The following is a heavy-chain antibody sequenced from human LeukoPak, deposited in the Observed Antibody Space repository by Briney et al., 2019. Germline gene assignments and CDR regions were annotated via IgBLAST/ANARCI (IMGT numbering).Heavy chain of an antibody. CDR1: GFTLRSYD. J-gene: IGHJ4*02. V-gene: IGHV3-23*01. D-gene: IGHD5-12*01. CDR2: TSGSGGNT. Sequence: PGGSLRLSCAASGFTLRSYDMIWLRQAPGKGLEGVAATSGSGGNTYYADSVKGRFTISRDNSKNTLYLQMNSLRAEDTAVYYCAKEYSGYDFDYWGQGTLVTVSS. CDR3: AKEYSGYDFDY.